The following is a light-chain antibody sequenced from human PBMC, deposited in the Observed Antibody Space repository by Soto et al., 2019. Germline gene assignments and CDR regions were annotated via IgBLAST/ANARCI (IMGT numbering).Light chain of an antibody. V-gene: IGKV3-15*01. Sequence: ERVMTQSTATLSVSPGERATLSCRASQSISSNLAWYQQKPGQAPRLLIYGASIRATGIPARFSGSGSGTEFTLTISSLQSEDFAVYYCQQYNNWPPYTFGQGTKVEIK. CDR1: QSISSN. CDR3: QQYNNWPPYT. CDR2: GAS. J-gene: IGKJ2*01.